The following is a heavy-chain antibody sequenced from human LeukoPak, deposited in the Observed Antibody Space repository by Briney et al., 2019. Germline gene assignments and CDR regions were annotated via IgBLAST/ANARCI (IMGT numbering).Heavy chain of an antibody. CDR1: GYTLTELS. J-gene: IGHJ4*02. D-gene: IGHD2-2*02. V-gene: IGHV1-24*01. CDR2: FDTEDGET. Sequence: ASVKVSCKVSGYTLTELSMHWVRQAPGKGLEWMGDFDTEDGETIYAQKFQGRVTMTEDTSTDTAYMELSSLRSEDTAVYYCATQYQLLYDGGFDYWGQGTLVTVSS. CDR3: ATQYQLLYDGGFDY.